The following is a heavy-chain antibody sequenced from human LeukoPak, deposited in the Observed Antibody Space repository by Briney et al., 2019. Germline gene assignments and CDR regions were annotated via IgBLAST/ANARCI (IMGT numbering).Heavy chain of an antibody. J-gene: IGHJ5*02. CDR3: ARDRGRGFDL. Sequence: GGSLRLSCAASGFVFSRYWMTWVRQAPGKGLEWVANIKEDGKDKYYVDSVKGRFTISKDNARNSLYLQMNSLRADDTAVYYCARDRGRGFDLWGQGTLVTVSS. CDR1: GFVFSRYW. V-gene: IGHV3-7*01. CDR2: IKEDGKDK.